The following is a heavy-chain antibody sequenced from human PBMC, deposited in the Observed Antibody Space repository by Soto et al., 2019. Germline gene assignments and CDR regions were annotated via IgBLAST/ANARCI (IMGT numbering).Heavy chain of an antibody. CDR1: GFTFSSYS. D-gene: IGHD2-2*01. CDR2: ISSSSSYI. V-gene: IGHV3-21*01. J-gene: IGHJ4*02. Sequence: GGSLRLSCAASGFTFSSYSMNWVRQAPGKGLEWVSSISSSSSYIYYADSVKGRFTISRDNAKNSLYLQMNSLRAEDTAVYYCARDPSCSSTSCYEVVFDYWGQGTLVTVSS. CDR3: ARDPSCSSTSCYEVVFDY.